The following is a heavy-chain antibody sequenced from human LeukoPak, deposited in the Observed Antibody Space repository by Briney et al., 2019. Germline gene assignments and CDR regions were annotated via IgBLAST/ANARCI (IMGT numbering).Heavy chain of an antibody. CDR2: IWYDGSNK. CDR1: GFTFSNYG. J-gene: IGHJ4*02. Sequence: GSLRLSCAASGFTFSNYGMHWVRQTPGKGLEWVAVIWYDGSNKYYADSVKGRFTVSRDNSKNTLYLQMNSLRAEDTAVYYCAISGGSGSYYPDYWGQGTPVTVSS. CDR3: AISGGSGSYYPDY. D-gene: IGHD3-10*01. V-gene: IGHV3-33*08.